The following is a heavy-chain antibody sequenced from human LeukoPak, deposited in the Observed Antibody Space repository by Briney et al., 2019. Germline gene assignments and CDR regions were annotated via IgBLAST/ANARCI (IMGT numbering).Heavy chain of an antibody. CDR3: ARVDTSMVIDY. V-gene: IGHV4-39*01. D-gene: IGHD5-18*01. CDR2: IYYSGST. Sequence: SETLSLTCTVSGGSISSSSYYWGWIRQPPGKGLVWIGSIYYSGSTSYNPSLKSRITISVDTSKNQFSLKLSSVTAADTAVYYCARVDTSMVIDYWGQGTLVTVSS. CDR1: GGSISSSSYY. J-gene: IGHJ4*02.